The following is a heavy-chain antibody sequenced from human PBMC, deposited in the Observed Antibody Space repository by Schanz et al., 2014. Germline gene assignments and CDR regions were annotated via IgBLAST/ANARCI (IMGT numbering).Heavy chain of an antibody. J-gene: IGHJ4*02. D-gene: IGHD3-22*01. CDR1: GFTFSDYY. Sequence: QVQLVESGGGLVKPGGSLRLSCAASGFTFSDYYMSWIRQAPGKGLEWVSYVSSSSSYTHYADSVKGRFTISRDNAKNSLYLLMNSLRAEDTAVYYCARPPHDSSGYYPFDYWGQGTLVTVSS. V-gene: IGHV3-11*05. CDR2: VSSSSSYT. CDR3: ARPPHDSSGYYPFDY.